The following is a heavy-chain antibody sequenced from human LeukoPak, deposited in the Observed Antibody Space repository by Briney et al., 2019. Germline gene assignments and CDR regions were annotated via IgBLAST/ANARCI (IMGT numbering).Heavy chain of an antibody. V-gene: IGHV1-18*01. J-gene: IGHJ4*02. CDR1: GYTFTSYG. Sequence: ASVKVSCKASGYTFTSYGISWVRQAPGQGLEWMGWISAYNGNTNYAQKLQGRVTMTTDTSTSTAYMELRSLRSDDTAAYYCARGPDYCSGGSCYSGDYWGQGTLVTVSS. D-gene: IGHD2-15*01. CDR2: ISAYNGNT. CDR3: ARGPDYCSGGSCYSGDY.